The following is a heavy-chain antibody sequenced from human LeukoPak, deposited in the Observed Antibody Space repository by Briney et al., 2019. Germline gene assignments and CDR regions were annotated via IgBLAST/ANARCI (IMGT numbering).Heavy chain of an antibody. CDR2: ISGSGGST. CDR1: GFTFSSYA. CDR3: AEYGGDLASGYYGMDV. J-gene: IGHJ6*02. D-gene: IGHD2-21*02. V-gene: IGHV3-23*01. Sequence: GGSLRLSCAASGFTFSSYAMSWVRQAPGKGLEWVSVISGSGGSTYYADSVKGRFTISRDNSKNTLYLQMNSLRAEDTAVYYCAEYGGDLASGYYGMDVWGQGTTVTVS.